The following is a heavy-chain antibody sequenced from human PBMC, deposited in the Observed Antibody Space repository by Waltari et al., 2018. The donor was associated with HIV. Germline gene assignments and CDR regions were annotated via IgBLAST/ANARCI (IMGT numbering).Heavy chain of an antibody. CDR3: ARAYGSWSSYNVDYHYGMDV. CDR2: TSAYNGNT. V-gene: IGHV1-18*01. J-gene: IGHJ6*02. D-gene: IGHD3-10*01. CDR1: GYTFTSYS. Sequence: QVQLVQSGAEVKKPGASVKISCKASGYTFTSYSISWVRQARRQGLEWMGWTSAYNGNTNLPQKIQGRVTMTTDTSTSTVYLELRSLRSDDTAVYYCARAYGSWSSYNVDYHYGMDVWGQGTTFTVSS.